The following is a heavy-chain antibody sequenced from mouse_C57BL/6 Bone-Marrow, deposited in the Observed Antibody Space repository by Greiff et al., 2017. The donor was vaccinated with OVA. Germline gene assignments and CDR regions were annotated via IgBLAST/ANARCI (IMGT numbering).Heavy chain of an antibody. CDR1: GYSITSGYY. D-gene: IGHD3-2*02. J-gene: IGHJ2*01. CDR3: ARDRTAQATRYFDY. V-gene: IGHV3-6*01. Sequence: VQLQESGPGLVKPSPSLSLTCSVTGYSITSGYYWNWIRQFPGNKLEWMGYISYDGSNNYNPSLKNRISITRDTSKNQFFLKLNSVTTEDTATYYCARDRTAQATRYFDYWGQGTTLTVSS. CDR2: ISYDGSN.